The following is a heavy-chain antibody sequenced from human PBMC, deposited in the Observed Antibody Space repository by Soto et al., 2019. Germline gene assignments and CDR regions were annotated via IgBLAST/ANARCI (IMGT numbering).Heavy chain of an antibody. V-gene: IGHV3-30-3*01. CDR3: ARAGGLLLDY. Sequence: QVQLVESGGGVVQPGRSLRLSCAASGFTFSSYARHWVRQAPGKGLEWVAVISYDGSNKFYADSVKGRFIISRDISKNTLYLQMNSLRAEDTAVYYCARAGGLLLDYWGHGTLVTVSS. D-gene: IGHD2-15*01. CDR2: ISYDGSNK. J-gene: IGHJ4*01. CDR1: GFTFSSYA.